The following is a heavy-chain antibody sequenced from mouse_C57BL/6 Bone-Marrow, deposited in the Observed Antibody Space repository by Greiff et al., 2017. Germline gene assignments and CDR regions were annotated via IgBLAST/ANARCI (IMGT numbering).Heavy chain of an antibody. D-gene: IGHD2-3*01. V-gene: IGHV1-64*01. J-gene: IGHJ2*01. Sequence: VQLQQPGAELVKPGASVTLSCKASGYTFTSYWMHWVKQRPGQGLVWIGMIHPNSGSTNYNAKFKSKATLTVDKSSSTAYMQISSLTSEDSAVYYCANDYLDYWGQGTTLTVSS. CDR3: ANDYLDY. CDR2: IHPNSGST. CDR1: GYTFTSYW.